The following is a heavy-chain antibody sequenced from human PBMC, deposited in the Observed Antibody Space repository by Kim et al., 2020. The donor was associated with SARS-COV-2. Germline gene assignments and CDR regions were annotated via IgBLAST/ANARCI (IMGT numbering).Heavy chain of an antibody. Sequence: GGSLRLSCAASGFTVSSNYMSWVRQAPGKGLEWVSVIYSGGSTYYADSVKGRFTISRDNSKNTLYLQMNSLRAEDTAVYYCARDVRRGSYIAVYYYGMDVWGQGTTVTVSS. CDR3: ARDVRRGSYIAVYYYGMDV. V-gene: IGHV3-66*02. D-gene: IGHD6-19*01. J-gene: IGHJ6*02. CDR2: IYSGGST. CDR1: GFTVSSNY.